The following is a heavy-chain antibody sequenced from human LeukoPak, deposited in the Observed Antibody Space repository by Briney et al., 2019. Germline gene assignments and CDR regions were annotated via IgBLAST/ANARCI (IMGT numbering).Heavy chain of an antibody. CDR3: ARSSAMVQDAFDI. D-gene: IGHD5-18*01. Sequence: GGSLRLSCTTSGFTFSSYWMYWVRQAPGKGLVWVSRVSPDGSSTTYADSVKGRFTISRDNAKNSLYLQMNSLRAEDTAVYYCARSSAMVQDAFDIWGQGTMVTVSS. V-gene: IGHV3-74*01. CDR1: GFTFSSYW. CDR2: VSPDGSST. J-gene: IGHJ3*02.